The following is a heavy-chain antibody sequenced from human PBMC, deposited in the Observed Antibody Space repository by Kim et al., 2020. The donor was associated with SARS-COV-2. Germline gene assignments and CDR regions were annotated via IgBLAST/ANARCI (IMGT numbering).Heavy chain of an antibody. Sequence: GGSLRLSCAASAFTFGDHAMHWVRQAPGKGLEWVSGISWNSGSTAYADSVKGRFTISRDNAKNSLYLQMNSLRPEDTALYYCTKKGGSRTSPIAFDLWGQGTKVTVS. V-gene: IGHV3-9*01. D-gene: IGHD3-16*01. CDR2: ISWNSGST. CDR3: TKKGGSRTSPIAFDL. CDR1: AFTFGDHA. J-gene: IGHJ3*01.